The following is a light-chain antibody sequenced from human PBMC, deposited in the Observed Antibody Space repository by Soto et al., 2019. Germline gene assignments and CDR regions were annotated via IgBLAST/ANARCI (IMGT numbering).Light chain of an antibody. J-gene: IGKJ1*01. V-gene: IGKV3-20*01. CDR2: GAT. CDR3: QQYGSSRT. Sequence: EIELTQSPGTLSLSLGERATISCRASQSVSSSYLAWYQQKASQAPRLLIYGATSRTTGIPDRFSGSGSGTDFILTISILEPEDLAVYYCQQYGSSRTFGQGTKVEIK. CDR1: QSVSSSY.